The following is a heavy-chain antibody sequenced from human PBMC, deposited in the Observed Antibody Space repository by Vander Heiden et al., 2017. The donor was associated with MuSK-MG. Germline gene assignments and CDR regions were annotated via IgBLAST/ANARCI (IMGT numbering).Heavy chain of an antibody. Sequence: EVQLVESGGGLVQPGGSLRLSCAASGFTVSSYWMHWVRQTPGKGLVWVSRINSDGSRTSYAGSVKGRFTISRDNAKNTLYLQMNSLRAEDTAVYYCARDLGNYYDSSGFLIGAFDIWGQGTMVTDSS. CDR3: ARDLGNYYDSSGFLIGAFDI. CDR2: INSDGSRT. CDR1: GFTVSSYW. V-gene: IGHV3-74*01. J-gene: IGHJ3*02. D-gene: IGHD3-22*01.